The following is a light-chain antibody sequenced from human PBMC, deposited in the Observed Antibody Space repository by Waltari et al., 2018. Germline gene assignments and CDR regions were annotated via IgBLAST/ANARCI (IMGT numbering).Light chain of an antibody. CDR1: QSVLYSSNNKNY. CDR2: WAS. CDR3: QQYYTTPWT. J-gene: IGKJ1*01. V-gene: IGKV4-1*01. Sequence: DIVMTQSPDSLAVSLGERATSTCESSQSVLYSSNNKNYLAGYQQKPGQPPKLLIYWASTRDSGVPDRFSGSGSGTDFTLSISSLQAEDVAFYYCQQYYTTPWTFGQGTKVEIK.